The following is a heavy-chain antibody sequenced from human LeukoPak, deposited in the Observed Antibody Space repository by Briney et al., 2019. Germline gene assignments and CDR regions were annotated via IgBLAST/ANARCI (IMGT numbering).Heavy chain of an antibody. CDR2: IIPIFGTA. CDR3: ARGIHTAMVPNDY. V-gene: IGHV1-69*13. D-gene: IGHD5-18*01. J-gene: IGHJ4*02. CDR1: GGTFSSYA. Sequence: SVKVSCKASGGTFSSYAISWVRQAPGQGLEWMGGIIPIFGTANYAQKFQGRVTITADESTSTAYMELSSLRSEDTAVYYCARGIHTAMVPNDYWGQGTLATVSS.